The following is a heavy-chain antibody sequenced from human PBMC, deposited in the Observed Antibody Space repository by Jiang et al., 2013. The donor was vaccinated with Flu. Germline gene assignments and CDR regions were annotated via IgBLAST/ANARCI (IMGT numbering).Heavy chain of an antibody. CDR3: AREDYGLDV. V-gene: IGHV3-11*01. CDR1: GFTFSDYY. CDR2: ISSSGRTI. J-gene: IGHJ6*02. Sequence: VQLVESGGDLVKPGGSLRLSCAASGFTFSDYYMTWIRQAPGKGLEWLSYISSSGRTIYNADSVKGRFTISRDNAKNVLYLQMNSLRVEDTAEYYCAREDYGLDVWGQGTTVTVS.